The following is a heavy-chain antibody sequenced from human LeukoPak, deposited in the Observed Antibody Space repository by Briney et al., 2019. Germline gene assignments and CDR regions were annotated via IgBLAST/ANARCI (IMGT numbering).Heavy chain of an antibody. V-gene: IGHV5-51*01. D-gene: IGHD5-18*01. Sequence: GESLKISCKGSGYSFTSYWIGWVRQMPGKGLEWRGIIYPGDSDTRYSPSFQGQVTISADKSISTAYLQWSSLKASDTAMYYCARHSQVDTAITEHFDYWGQGTLVTVSS. CDR1: GYSFTSYW. CDR3: ARHSQVDTAITEHFDY. CDR2: IYPGDSDT. J-gene: IGHJ4*02.